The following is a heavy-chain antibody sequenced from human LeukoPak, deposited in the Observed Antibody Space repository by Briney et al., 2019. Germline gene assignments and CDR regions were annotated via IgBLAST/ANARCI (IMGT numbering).Heavy chain of an antibody. V-gene: IGHV4-39*01. CDR1: GGSISSSSYY. J-gene: IGHJ4*02. Sequence: SETLSLTCTVSGGSISSSSYYWGWIRQPPGKGLEWIGSIYYSGSTYYNPSLKSRVTISVDTSKNQFSLKLSSVTAADTAVYYCARFTARPYWGQGTLVTVSS. D-gene: IGHD6-6*01. CDR3: ARFTARPY. CDR2: IYYSGST.